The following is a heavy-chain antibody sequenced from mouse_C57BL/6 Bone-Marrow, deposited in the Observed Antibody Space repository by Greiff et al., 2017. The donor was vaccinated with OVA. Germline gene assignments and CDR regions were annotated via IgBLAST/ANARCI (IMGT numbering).Heavy chain of an antibody. CDR1: GFTFSDYG. CDR2: ISSGSSTI. Sequence: DVMLVESGGGLVKPGGSLKLSCAASGFTFSDYGMHWVRQAPEKGLEWVAYISSGSSTIYYADTVKGRFTISRDNATNTLFLQMTSLRSEDTAMYYCARGLRSYWGQVTLVTVSA. CDR3: ARGLRSY. V-gene: IGHV5-17*01. D-gene: IGHD1-1*01. J-gene: IGHJ3*01.